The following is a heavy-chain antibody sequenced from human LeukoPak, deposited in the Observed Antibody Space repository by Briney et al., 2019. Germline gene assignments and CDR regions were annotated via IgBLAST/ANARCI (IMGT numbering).Heavy chain of an antibody. CDR1: GFTFSSYA. Sequence: GGSLRLSCAASGFTFSSYAMSWVRQAPGKGLVWVSRINSDGSSTSYADSVKGRFTISRDNAKNTLYLQMNSLRAEDTAVYYCARGGVYCSRTSCYGDVDYWGQGTLVTVSS. J-gene: IGHJ4*02. D-gene: IGHD2-2*01. CDR2: INSDGSST. V-gene: IGHV3-74*01. CDR3: ARGGVYCSRTSCYGDVDY.